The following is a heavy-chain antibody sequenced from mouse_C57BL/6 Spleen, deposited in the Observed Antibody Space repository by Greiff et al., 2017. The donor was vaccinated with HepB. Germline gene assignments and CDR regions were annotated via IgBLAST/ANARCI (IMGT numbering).Heavy chain of an antibody. D-gene: IGHD1-1*01. CDR1: GFTFSSYG. CDR2: ISSGSSYT. Sequence: EVMLVESGGDLVKPGGSLKLSCAASGFTFSSYGMSWVRQTPDKRLEWVATISSGSSYTYYPDSVTGRFTISRDNAKNTLYLQMSSLKSEDTAMYYCARETTGDYWGQGTTLTVSS. CDR3: ARETTGDY. J-gene: IGHJ2*01. V-gene: IGHV5-6*01.